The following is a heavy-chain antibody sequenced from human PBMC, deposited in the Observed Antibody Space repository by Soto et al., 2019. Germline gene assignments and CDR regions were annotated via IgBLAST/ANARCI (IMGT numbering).Heavy chain of an antibody. J-gene: IGHJ5*02. CDR3: ARGRPPDP. CDR2: ISYDGSNK. V-gene: IGHV3-30*03. CDR1: GFTFSTYG. Sequence: GGSLRLSCAASGFTFSTYGMHWVRQAPGKGLEWVAVISYDGSNKYYADSVKGRFTISRDNSKNTLYLQMNSLRAEDTAVYYCARGRPPDPWGQGTLVTVSS.